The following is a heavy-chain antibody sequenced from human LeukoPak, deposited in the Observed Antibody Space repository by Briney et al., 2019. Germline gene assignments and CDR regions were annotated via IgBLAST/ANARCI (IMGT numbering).Heavy chain of an antibody. J-gene: IGHJ3*02. D-gene: IGHD6-19*01. V-gene: IGHV3-23*01. CDR3: AKAGRSGWYPGWPFDI. CDR2: IRDSGAST. CDR1: GFTFLTYA. Sequence: GGSLRLSCAASGFTFLTYAMSWVRQAPGKGLQWVSVIRDSGASTYYADSVKCRFTISRDNSKNTLYLQMNSLRAEDTAVYYCAKAGRSGWYPGWPFDIWGQGTMVTVSS.